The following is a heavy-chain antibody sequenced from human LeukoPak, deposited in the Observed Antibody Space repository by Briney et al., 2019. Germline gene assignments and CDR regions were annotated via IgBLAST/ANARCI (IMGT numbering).Heavy chain of an antibody. CDR3: ARLKDWNYGYGMVV. V-gene: IGHV3-7*05. D-gene: IGHD3/OR15-3a*01. CDR2: IKQDGSEK. J-gene: IGHJ6*02. CDR1: GFTFSSYW. Sequence: GGSLRLSCAASGFTFSSYWMSWVRQAPGKGLEWVANIKQDGSEKYYVDSVKGRFTISRDNAKNSLYLQMNSLRAEDTAVYYCARLKDWNYGYGMVVWGQGTTVTVSS.